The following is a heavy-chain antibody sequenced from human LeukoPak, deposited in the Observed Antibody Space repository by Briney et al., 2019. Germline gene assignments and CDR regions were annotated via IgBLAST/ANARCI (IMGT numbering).Heavy chain of an antibody. CDR2: ISSSGSTK. CDR3: ARLRYCSSSSCYGLYYFDH. J-gene: IGHJ4*02. V-gene: IGHV3-11*01. Sequence: GGSPRLSCAASGFIFSDYYMSWIRQAPGKGLEWISYISSSGSTKYYADSVKGRFTISRDNAKNSLYLQMNSLRAEDTAVYYCARLRYCSSSSCYGLYYFDHWGQGTLVTVSS. D-gene: IGHD2-2*01. CDR1: GFIFSDYY.